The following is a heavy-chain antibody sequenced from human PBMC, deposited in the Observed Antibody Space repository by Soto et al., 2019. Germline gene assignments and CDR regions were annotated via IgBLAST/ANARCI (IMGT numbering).Heavy chain of an antibody. CDR1: GGSFSDYY. Sequence: TETLSLTCTVYGGSFSDYYWSWIRQPPGKGLEWIGEINHTGSTNFNPSLESRVTISVDTSKNQFSLKLSSVTAADTAVYYCARYYYDSSGYPADAFDIWGQGTMVTVSS. CDR2: INHTGST. J-gene: IGHJ3*02. V-gene: IGHV4-34*01. CDR3: ARYYYDSSGYPADAFDI. D-gene: IGHD3-22*01.